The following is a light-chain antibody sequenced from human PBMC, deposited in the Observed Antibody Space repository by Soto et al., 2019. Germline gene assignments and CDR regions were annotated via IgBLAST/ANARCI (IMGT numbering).Light chain of an antibody. CDR3: SSYTSTNTLL. CDR1: SSDVGAYNF. J-gene: IGLJ2*01. V-gene: IGLV2-14*01. CDR2: EVS. Sequence: QSALTQPASMSGSPGQSITISCTGTSSDVGAYNFVSWYQQHPGKAPKLMIYEVSNRPSGVSDRFSGSKSGNTASLTISGLQADDEADYYCSSYTSTNTLLFGGGTKLTVL.